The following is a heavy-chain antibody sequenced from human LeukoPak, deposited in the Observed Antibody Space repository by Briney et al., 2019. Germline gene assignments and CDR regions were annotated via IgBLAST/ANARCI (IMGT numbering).Heavy chain of an antibody. D-gene: IGHD6-19*01. J-gene: IGHJ4*02. CDR3: ARDAVAGSYYFDY. Sequence: SVKVSCKASGGTFSSYAISWVRQAPGQGLEWMGGIIPIFGTANYAQKLQGRVTMTTDTSTSTAYMELRSLRSDDTAVYYCARDAVAGSYYFDYWGQGTLVTVSS. V-gene: IGHV1-69*05. CDR1: GGTFSSYA. CDR2: IIPIFGTA.